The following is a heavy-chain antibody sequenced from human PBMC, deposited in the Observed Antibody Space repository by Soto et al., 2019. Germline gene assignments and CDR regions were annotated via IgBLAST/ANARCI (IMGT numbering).Heavy chain of an antibody. J-gene: IGHJ4*02. CDR3: ARLDYYFDY. CDR1: GGSISSYY. V-gene: IGHV4-59*12. Sequence: SETLSLTCTVSGGSISSYYCSWIRQPPGKGLEWIGYIYYSGSTNYNPSLKSRVTISVDKSKNQFSLKLSSVTAADTAMYYCARLDYYFDYLGQGTLVTVSS. CDR2: IYYSGST.